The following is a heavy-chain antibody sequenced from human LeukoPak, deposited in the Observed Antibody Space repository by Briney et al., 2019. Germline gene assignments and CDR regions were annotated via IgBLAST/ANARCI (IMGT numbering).Heavy chain of an antibody. V-gene: IGHV4-61*01. Sequence: PSETLSLTCTVSGTSVNSGSYYWSWIRQPPGKGLEWIGNVYFTGSTKNNPSLTSRVTISIDTSRNQFSLKLSSVTAADTAVYYCARGDGYNYPFDSWGQGTLVTVSS. D-gene: IGHD5-24*01. CDR1: GTSVNSGSYY. CDR3: ARGDGYNYPFDS. J-gene: IGHJ4*02. CDR2: VYFTGST.